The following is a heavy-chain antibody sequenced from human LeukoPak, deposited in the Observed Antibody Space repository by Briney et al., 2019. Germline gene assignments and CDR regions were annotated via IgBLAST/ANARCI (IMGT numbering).Heavy chain of an antibody. CDR3: ATGYMDV. Sequence: SETLSLTCAVSGGSISSSYWWSWVRQPPGKGLEWIGEINHSGSTNYNPSLKSRVTISVDTSKNQFSLKLSSVTAADTAVYYCATGYMDVWGKGTTVTISS. J-gene: IGHJ6*03. CDR2: INHSGST. V-gene: IGHV4-4*02. CDR1: GGSISSSYW.